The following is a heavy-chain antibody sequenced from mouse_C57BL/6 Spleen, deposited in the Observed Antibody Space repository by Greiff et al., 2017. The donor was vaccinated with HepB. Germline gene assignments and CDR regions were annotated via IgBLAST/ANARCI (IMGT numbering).Heavy chain of an antibody. CDR1: GYAFTNYL. Sequence: VQLQQSGAELVRPGTSVKVSCKASGYAFTNYLIEWVKQRPGQGLEWIGVINPGSGGTNYNEKFKGKATLTADKSSSTAYMQLSSLTSEDSAVYFCARETDGNAMDYWGQGPSVTVSS. V-gene: IGHV1-54*01. J-gene: IGHJ4*01. CDR2: INPGSGGT. CDR3: ARETDGNAMDY.